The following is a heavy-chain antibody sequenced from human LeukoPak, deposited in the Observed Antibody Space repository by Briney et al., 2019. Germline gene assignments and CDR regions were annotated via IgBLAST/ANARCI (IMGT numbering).Heavy chain of an antibody. D-gene: IGHD3-22*01. CDR1: GGSISTSY. CDR3: ARKDYYDSNFDY. J-gene: IGHJ4*02. CDR2: ILYSGST. V-gene: IGHV4-59*01. Sequence: SETLSLTCTVSGGSISTSYWNWVRQPPGKGLEWIGYILYSGSTNYNPSLESRVTISVDTSKNQFSLKLTSVTAADTAVYYCARKDYYDSNFDYWGQGTLVTVSS.